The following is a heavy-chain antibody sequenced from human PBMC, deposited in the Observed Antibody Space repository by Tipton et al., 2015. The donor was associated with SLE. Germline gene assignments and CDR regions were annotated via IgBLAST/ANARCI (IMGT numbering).Heavy chain of an antibody. Sequence: HSGAEVKKPGASVKVSCKASGYTFTSYGISWVRQAPGQGLEWMGGIIPIFGTANYAQKFQGRVTITMDESTSTAYMELRSLRSDDTAVYYCARGAAAGNSWCDPWGQGTLVTVSS. D-gene: IGHD6-13*01. CDR3: ARGAAAGNSWCDP. V-gene: IGHV1-69*05. CDR1: GYTFTSYG. J-gene: IGHJ5*02. CDR2: IIPIFGTA.